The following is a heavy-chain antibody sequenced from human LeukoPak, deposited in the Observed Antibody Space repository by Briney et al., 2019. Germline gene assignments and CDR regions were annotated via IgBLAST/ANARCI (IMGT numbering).Heavy chain of an antibody. CDR1: GGSFSGYY. J-gene: IGHJ4*02. D-gene: IGHD3-16*02. CDR3: ARGVMITFGGVIVMDY. V-gene: IGHV4-34*01. CDR2: INHSGST. Sequence: SETLSLTCAVYGGSFSGYYWSWLRQPPGKGLEWIGEINHSGSTNYNPSLKSRVTISVDTSKNQFSLKLSSVTAADTAVYYCARGVMITFGGVIVMDYWGQGTPVTVSS.